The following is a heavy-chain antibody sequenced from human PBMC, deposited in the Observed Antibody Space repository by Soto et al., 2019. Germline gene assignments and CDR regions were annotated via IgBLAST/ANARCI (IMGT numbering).Heavy chain of an antibody. Sequence: QVQLQESGPGLVKPSETLSLTCTVSGGSISIYYWSWIRQPPGKGLEWIGYMYNTGSTVYDPSLKRRVTISVDTSKHQFSIKLNAVTAADTAVYYCARDMWGYCGTDCYPLDVWGQGTTVTVSS. CDR1: GGSISIYY. CDR2: MYNTGST. V-gene: IGHV4-59*01. D-gene: IGHD2-21*02. CDR3: ARDMWGYCGTDCYPLDV. J-gene: IGHJ6*02.